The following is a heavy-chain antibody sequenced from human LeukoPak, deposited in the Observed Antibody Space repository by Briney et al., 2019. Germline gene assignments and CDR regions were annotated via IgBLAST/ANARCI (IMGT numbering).Heavy chain of an antibody. D-gene: IGHD2-15*01. J-gene: IGHJ4*02. CDR1: GFTFSGSA. CDR2: IRSKANSYAT. V-gene: IGHV3-73*01. CDR3: TRPLGVYCSGGSCYSN. Sequence: GGSLRLSCAASGFTFSGSAMHWVRQASGKGLEWVGRIRSKANSYATAYAASVKGSFTISREDSKNTAYLQMNSLKTEDTAVYYCTRPLGVYCSGGSCYSNWGQGTLVTVSS.